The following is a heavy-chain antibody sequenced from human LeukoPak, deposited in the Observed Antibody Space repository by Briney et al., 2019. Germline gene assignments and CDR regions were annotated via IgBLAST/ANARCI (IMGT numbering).Heavy chain of an antibody. CDR1: GFTFSSYS. Sequence: GGSLRLSCAASGFTFSSYSMNWVRQAPGKGLEWVSSISSSSSYIYYADSVKGRFTISRDNAKNSLYLQMNSLRAEDTAVYYCAKDRFAQVWGRPISQGYYHRIDVWGQGTTVTVSS. V-gene: IGHV3-21*01. J-gene: IGHJ6*02. CDR2: ISSSSSYI. D-gene: IGHD3-16*01. CDR3: AKDRFAQVWGRPISQGYYHRIDV.